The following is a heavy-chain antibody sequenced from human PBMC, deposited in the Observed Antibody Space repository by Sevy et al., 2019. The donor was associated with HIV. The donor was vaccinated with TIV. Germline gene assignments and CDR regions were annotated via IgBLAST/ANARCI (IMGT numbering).Heavy chain of an antibody. D-gene: IGHD3-22*01. CDR1: GGSISSYY. J-gene: IGHJ4*02. Sequence: SETLSLTCTVSGGSISSYYWSWIRQPPGKGLEWIGYIYYSGSTNYNPSLKSGVTISVDTSKNQFSLKLSSVTAADTAVYYCASGGRHYYDSSGYYEFGTFDYWGQGTLVTVSS. CDR3: ASGGRHYYDSSGYYEFGTFDY. V-gene: IGHV4-59*01. CDR2: IYYSGST.